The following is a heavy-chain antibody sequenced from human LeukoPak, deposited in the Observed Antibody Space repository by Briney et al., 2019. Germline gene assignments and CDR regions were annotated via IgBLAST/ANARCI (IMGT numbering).Heavy chain of an antibody. CDR1: GGSISSYY. CDR3: ARQTIGATPFLI. Sequence: PSETLSLTCTVSGGSISSYYWSWIRQPPGKGLEWIGEINHSGSTNYNPSLKSRVTISVDTSKNQFSLKLSSVTAADTAVYYCARQTIGATPFLIWGQGTLVTVSS. V-gene: IGHV4-34*01. D-gene: IGHD1-26*01. J-gene: IGHJ4*02. CDR2: INHSGST.